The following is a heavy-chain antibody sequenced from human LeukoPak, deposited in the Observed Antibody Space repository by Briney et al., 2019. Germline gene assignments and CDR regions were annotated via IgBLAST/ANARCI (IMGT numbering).Heavy chain of an antibody. J-gene: IGHJ5*02. CDR2: IYYSGST. CDR3: ARAAAIRGWFDP. Sequence: PSETLSLTCTVSGGSISSGGYYWSWIRQHPGKGLEWIGYIYYSGSTYYNPSLKSRVTMSVDTSKNQFSLKLSSVTAADTAVYYCARAAAIRGWFDPWGQGTLVTVSS. D-gene: IGHD2-21*02. CDR1: GGSISSGGYY. V-gene: IGHV4-31*03.